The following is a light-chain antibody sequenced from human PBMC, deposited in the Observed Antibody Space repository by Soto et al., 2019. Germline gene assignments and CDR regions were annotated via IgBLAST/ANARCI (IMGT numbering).Light chain of an antibody. CDR3: QQYNNWPFIT. V-gene: IGKV3-15*01. Sequence: EIVVTQSPATLSVSPGERATLSCRASQSVSSNLAWYQQKPGQAPRLLIYGASTRATGIPARFSGSGSGTEFTLTISSLQSEDFAVYYCQQYNNWPFITFGQGTRLEMK. CDR1: QSVSSN. J-gene: IGKJ5*01. CDR2: GAS.